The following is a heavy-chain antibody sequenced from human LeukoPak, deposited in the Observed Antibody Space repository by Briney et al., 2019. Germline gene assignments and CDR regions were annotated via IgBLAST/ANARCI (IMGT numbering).Heavy chain of an antibody. CDR3: ARLLVDWGSSGAFDI. J-gene: IGHJ3*02. CDR1: GGSISSSSYY. CDR2: IYYSGST. D-gene: IGHD3/OR15-3a*01. Sequence: SETLSLTCTVSGGSISSSSYYWGWIRQPPGKGLEWIGSIYYSGSTYYNPSLKSRVTISVDTSKNQFSLKLSSVTAADTAVYYCARLLVDWGSSGAFDIWGQGTMVTVSS. V-gene: IGHV4-39*07.